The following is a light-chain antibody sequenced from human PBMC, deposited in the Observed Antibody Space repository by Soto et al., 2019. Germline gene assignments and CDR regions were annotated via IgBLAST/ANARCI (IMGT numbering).Light chain of an antibody. CDR1: SSDVGGYNY. CDR3: ATWDDDLNAAV. V-gene: IGLV2-8*01. CDR2: EVN. Sequence: QSALTQPPSASGSPGQSVAISCTGTSSDVGGYNYVSWYQQHPGKAPKLMIYEVNKRPSGVPDRFSGSKSGNTASLTVSGLQAEDEADYYCATWDDDLNAAVFGGGTQLTVL. J-gene: IGLJ7*01.